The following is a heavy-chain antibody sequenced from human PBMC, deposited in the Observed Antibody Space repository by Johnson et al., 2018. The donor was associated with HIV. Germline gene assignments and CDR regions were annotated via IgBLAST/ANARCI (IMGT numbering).Heavy chain of an antibody. D-gene: IGHD3-16*02. CDR1: GFIFSSYD. J-gene: IGHJ3*02. CDR2: IGTAGDT. CDR3: ARARVITFGGVIVRVGAFDI. Sequence: MQLVESGGGLVQPGGSLRLSCSASGFIFSSYDMHWVRQATGKGLEWVSAIGTAGDTYYPGSVKGRFTISRENAKNSLYLQMNSLRAGDTAVYYCARARVITFGGVIVRVGAFDIWGQGTMVTVAS. V-gene: IGHV3-13*01.